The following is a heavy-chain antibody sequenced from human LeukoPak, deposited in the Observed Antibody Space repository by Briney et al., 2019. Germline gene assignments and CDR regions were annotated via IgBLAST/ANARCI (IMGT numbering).Heavy chain of an antibody. CDR1: GFMFSTYS. V-gene: IGHV3-21*01. CDR3: ARGPPLDY. Sequence: GESLKISCAASGFMFSTYSMSWVRQAPGKGLEWVSSISRSSSYIYYADSVKGRFTISRDSSKNSLYLQMNSLTPEDTAVYYCARGPPLDYWGQGILVTVSS. CDR2: ISRSSSYI. J-gene: IGHJ4*02.